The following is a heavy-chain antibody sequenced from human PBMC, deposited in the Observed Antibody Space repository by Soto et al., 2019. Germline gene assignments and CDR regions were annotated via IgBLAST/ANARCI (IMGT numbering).Heavy chain of an antibody. J-gene: IGHJ6*02. D-gene: IGHD4-4*01. V-gene: IGHV4-59*01. CDR1: GGSISSYY. Sequence: SECLSLTCTVSGGSISSYYWSWIRQPPGKGLEWIGYIYYSGSTNYNPSLKSRVTISVDTSKNQFSLKLSSVTAADTAVYYCARIEGNLDYSACMDVWGQGTTVTVSS. CDR3: ARIEGNLDYSACMDV. CDR2: IYYSGST.